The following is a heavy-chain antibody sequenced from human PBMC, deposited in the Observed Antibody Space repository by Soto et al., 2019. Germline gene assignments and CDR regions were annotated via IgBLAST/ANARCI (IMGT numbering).Heavy chain of an antibody. J-gene: IGHJ4*02. CDR3: ARGITMVRGVIISIDDYFDY. CDR2: IYYSGST. CDR1: GGSISSSSYY. V-gene: IGHV4-39*01. Sequence: PSETLSLTCTVSGGSISSSSYYWGWIRQPPGKGLEWIGSIYYSGSTYYNPSLKSRVTISVDTSKNQFSLKLSSVTAADTAVYYCARGITMVRGVIISIDDYFDYWGQGTLVTVSS. D-gene: IGHD3-10*01.